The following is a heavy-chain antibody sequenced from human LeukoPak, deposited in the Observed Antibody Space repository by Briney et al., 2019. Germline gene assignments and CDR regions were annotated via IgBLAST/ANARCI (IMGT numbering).Heavy chain of an antibody. Sequence: SETLSLTCTVSGGSISSDYWSWIRQSPGKRLEWIGNIHYSGATNYSPSLKSRVTISVDTSKNQFSLKLSSVTAADTALYYCATLRGASTAVFDSWGQGTLVTVSS. CDR3: ATLRGASTAVFDS. J-gene: IGHJ4*02. D-gene: IGHD2-21*02. V-gene: IGHV4-59*08. CDR1: GGSISSDY. CDR2: IHYSGAT.